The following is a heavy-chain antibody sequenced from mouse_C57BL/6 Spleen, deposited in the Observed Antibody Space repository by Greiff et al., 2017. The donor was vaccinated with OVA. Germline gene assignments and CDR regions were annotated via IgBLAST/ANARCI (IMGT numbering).Heavy chain of an antibody. CDR3: ARNYGSSYWFAY. J-gene: IGHJ3*01. CDR2: ISSGSSTI. CDR1: GFTFSDYG. Sequence: EVKLMESGGGLVKPGGSLKLSCAASGFTFSDYGMHWVRQAPEKGLEWVAYISSGSSTIYYADTVKGRFTISRDNAKNTLFLQMTSLRSEDTAMYYCARNYGSSYWFAYWGQGTLVTVSA. V-gene: IGHV5-17*01. D-gene: IGHD1-1*01.